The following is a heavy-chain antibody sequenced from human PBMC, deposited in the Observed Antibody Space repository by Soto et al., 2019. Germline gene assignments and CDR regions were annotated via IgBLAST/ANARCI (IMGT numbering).Heavy chain of an antibody. V-gene: IGHV4-59*08. D-gene: IGHD3-10*01. J-gene: IGHJ6*02. CDR1: GDSISSYN. CDR3: GGQGIGVLHGLVDV. Sequence: QVQLQESGPGLVKPSETLSLTCTVSGDSISSYNLAWIRQPPGKGLEWIGYFRSGGGTSYNPSLTGRGAISADTSMKQFSLRLSSVTAADTAVYYCGGQGIGVLHGLVDVWGQGTTVTVSS. CDR2: FRSGGGT.